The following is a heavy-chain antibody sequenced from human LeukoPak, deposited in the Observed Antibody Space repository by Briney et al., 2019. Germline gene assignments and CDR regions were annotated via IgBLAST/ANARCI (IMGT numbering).Heavy chain of an antibody. V-gene: IGHV4-4*07. J-gene: IGHJ5*02. D-gene: IGHD6-13*01. CDR1: GDSISSYY. CDR3: ARVCETSEAAAVPYNWFDP. Sequence: SETLSLTCTVSGDSISSYYWSWIRQPAGKGLEWIGRIFTSGSTNYNPSLKSRVTMSVDTSKNQFSLKLSSVTAADTAVYYCARVCETSEAAAVPYNWFDPWGQGTLVTVSS. CDR2: IFTSGST.